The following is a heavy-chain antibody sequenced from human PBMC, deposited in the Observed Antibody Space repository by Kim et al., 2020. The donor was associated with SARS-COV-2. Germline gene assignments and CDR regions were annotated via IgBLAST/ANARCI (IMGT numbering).Heavy chain of an antibody. D-gene: IGHD1-26*01. V-gene: IGHV1-46*01. CDR3: AREISGSCHFDY. CDR2: INVSGAGAT. CDR1: GNTFTSYH. J-gene: IGHJ4*02. Sequence: ASVKVSCKASGNTFTSYHMHWVRQAPGQGLEWMGVINVSGAGATSYAQKFHGRVTVTRDTSTSTVSMELSSLRSEDTAVYYCAREISGSCHFDYWGQGSL.